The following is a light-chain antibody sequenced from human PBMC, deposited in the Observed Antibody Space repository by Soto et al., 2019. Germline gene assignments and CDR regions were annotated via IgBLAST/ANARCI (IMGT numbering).Light chain of an antibody. CDR3: AAWDDIVNGYV. CDR2: SNN. CDR1: WANIGRNC. Sequence: SVLTQPPSVSGTPGQTVSFSCSVIWANIGRNCVSWYQHLPGTAPKLLIYSNNQRPSGVTGRFSGSKSGTSASLAISGLWSEDEADYYCAAWDDIVNGYVFGTGTKV. J-gene: IGLJ1*01. V-gene: IGLV1-44*01.